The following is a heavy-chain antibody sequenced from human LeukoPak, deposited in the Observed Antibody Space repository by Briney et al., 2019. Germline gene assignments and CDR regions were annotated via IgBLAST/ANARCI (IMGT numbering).Heavy chain of an antibody. CDR2: ISGSGGST. CDR1: GFTFSSYA. CDR3: AKVPAGYSSSWYEAFDI. V-gene: IGHV3-23*01. J-gene: IGHJ3*02. D-gene: IGHD6-13*01. Sequence: GGSLRLSCAASGFTFSSYAMSWVRQAPGKGLEWVSAISGSGGSTYYADSVKGRFTISRDNSKNTLYLQMNSLRAEDTAVYYCAKVPAGYSSSWYEAFDIWGQGTMVTVSS.